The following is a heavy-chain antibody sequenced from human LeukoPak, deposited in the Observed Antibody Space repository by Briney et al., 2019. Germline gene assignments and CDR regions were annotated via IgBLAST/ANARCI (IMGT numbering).Heavy chain of an antibody. Sequence: SETLSLTCTVSGGSISSSSYYWGWIRQPPGTGLEWIGSIYYSGSTYYNPSLKSRVTISVDTSKNQFSLKLSSVTAADTAVYYCARDLNYFDYWGQGTLVTVSS. V-gene: IGHV4-39*07. CDR3: ARDLNYFDY. CDR2: IYYSGST. CDR1: GGSISSSSYY. J-gene: IGHJ4*02.